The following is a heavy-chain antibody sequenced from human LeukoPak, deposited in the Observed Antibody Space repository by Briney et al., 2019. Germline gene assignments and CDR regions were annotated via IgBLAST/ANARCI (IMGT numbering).Heavy chain of an antibody. Sequence: PGGSLRLSCAASGFTFSTYGMHWVRQAPGKGLEWVAFIRYDGSNKYYADSVKGRFTISRDNSKNTLYLQMNSLRTEDTAMYYCAKEEVSSWYFDYWGQGTLVTVSS. D-gene: IGHD6-13*01. V-gene: IGHV3-30*02. J-gene: IGHJ4*02. CDR2: IRYDGSNK. CDR3: AKEEVSSWYFDY. CDR1: GFTFSTYG.